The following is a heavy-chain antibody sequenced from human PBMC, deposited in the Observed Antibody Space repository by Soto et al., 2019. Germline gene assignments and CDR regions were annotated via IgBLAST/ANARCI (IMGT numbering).Heavy chain of an antibody. CDR2: IIPIFGTA. Sequence: QVQLVQSGAEVKKPGSSVKVSCKASGGTFSSYAISWVRQAPGQGLEWMGGIIPIFGTANYAQKFQGRVTITAXXSXSXXYMELSSRRSEHTAVYYCARGYYDYVWGSYRSFDYWGQGTLVTVSS. V-gene: IGHV1-69*12. CDR1: GGTFSSYA. D-gene: IGHD3-16*02. J-gene: IGHJ4*02. CDR3: ARGYYDYVWGSYRSFDY.